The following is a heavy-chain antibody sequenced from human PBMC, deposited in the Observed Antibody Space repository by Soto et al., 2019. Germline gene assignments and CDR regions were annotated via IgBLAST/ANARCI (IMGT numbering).Heavy chain of an antibody. V-gene: IGHV4-59*08. J-gene: IGHJ6*02. CDR1: GGSINNYY. CDR2: IYYSGST. Sequence: SETLSLTCTVSGGSINNYYWSWIRQPPGKGLEWIGYIYYSGSTNYNPSLKSRVTISVDTSKNQFSLKLSSVTAADTAVYYCARLRYSYGYYYGMDVWGQGTTVTVSS. CDR3: ARLRYSYGYYYGMDV. D-gene: IGHD5-18*01.